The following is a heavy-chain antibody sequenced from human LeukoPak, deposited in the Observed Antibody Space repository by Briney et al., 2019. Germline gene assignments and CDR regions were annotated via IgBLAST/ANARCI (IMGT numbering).Heavy chain of an antibody. D-gene: IGHD1-26*01. CDR1: GYTFTHYG. J-gene: IGHJ4*02. V-gene: IGHV7-4-1*02. CDR2: INTNTGNP. Sequence: GASVKVSCKASGYTFTHYGMNWVRQAPGQGLEWMGWINTNTGNPTYAQGFTGRFVFSLDTSVSTAYLQISSLKAEDTAVYYCAREYRSRYSGSYREDFRLDYWGQGTLVTVSS. CDR3: AREYRSRYSGSYREDFRLDY.